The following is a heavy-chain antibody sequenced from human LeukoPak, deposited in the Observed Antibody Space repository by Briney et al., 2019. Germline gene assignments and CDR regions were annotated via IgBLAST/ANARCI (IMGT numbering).Heavy chain of an antibody. CDR2: INHSGST. J-gene: IGHJ3*02. Sequence: PSETLSLTCAVYGGSFSGYYWSWIRQPSGKGLEWIGEINHSGSTNYNPSLKSRVTISVDTSKNQFSLKLSSVTAADTAVYYCARVREWEPDAFDIWGQGTMVTVSS. CDR3: ARVREWEPDAFDI. CDR1: GGSFSGYY. D-gene: IGHD1-26*01. V-gene: IGHV4-34*01.